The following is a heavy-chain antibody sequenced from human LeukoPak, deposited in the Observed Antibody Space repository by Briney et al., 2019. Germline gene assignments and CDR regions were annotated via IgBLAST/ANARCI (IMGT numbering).Heavy chain of an antibody. CDR3: ATPYYYGSGSYYNPPDS. V-gene: IGHV1-2*02. CDR2: VNPNSGGT. Sequence: ASVKVSCKASGYTFSGYYMHWVRQAPGQGLEWMGWVNPNSGGTNYAQKFKGRVTMTRDTSISTAYMELSGLRSDDTAVYHCATPYYYGSGSYYNPPDSWGQGTLVTVSS. CDR1: GYTFSGYY. J-gene: IGHJ5*01. D-gene: IGHD3-10*01.